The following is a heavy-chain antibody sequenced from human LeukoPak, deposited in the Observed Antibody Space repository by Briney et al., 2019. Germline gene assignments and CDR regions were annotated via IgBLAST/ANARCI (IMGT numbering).Heavy chain of an antibody. Sequence: SETLSLTCTVSGGSISSYYWSWIRQPPGKGLEWIGYIYYSGSTNYNPSLKSRVTISVDTSKNQFSLKLSSVTAADTAVYYCAAAAAGKFQHQDAFDIWGQGTMVTVSS. CDR3: AAAAAGKFQHQDAFDI. V-gene: IGHV4-59*01. CDR1: GGSISSYY. D-gene: IGHD6-13*01. CDR2: IYYSGST. J-gene: IGHJ3*02.